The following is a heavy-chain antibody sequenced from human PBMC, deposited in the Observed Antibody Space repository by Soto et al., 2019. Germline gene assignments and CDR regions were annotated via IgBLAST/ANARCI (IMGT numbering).Heavy chain of an antibody. Sequence: GESLKISCKGSGYSFTSYWIGWVRQMPGKGLEWMGIIYPGDSDTRYSPSFQGQVTISADKSLSTAYLQWSSLKASDAAMYYCARCRLSSSSPYYFDYWGQGTLVTVSS. V-gene: IGHV5-51*01. D-gene: IGHD6-6*01. CDR2: IYPGDSDT. CDR3: ARCRLSSSSPYYFDY. J-gene: IGHJ4*02. CDR1: GYSFTSYW.